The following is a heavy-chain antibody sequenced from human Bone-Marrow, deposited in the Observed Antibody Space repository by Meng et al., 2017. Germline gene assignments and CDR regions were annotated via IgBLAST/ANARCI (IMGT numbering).Heavy chain of an antibody. D-gene: IGHD2-21*02. J-gene: IGHJ5*02. CDR3: ARGYCGGDCYIPFDNWFDP. V-gene: IGHV4-30-2*01. CDR2: IYHSGST. Sequence: QLQLQESGSGLVKPPQTLSLTCAVSVGSISSGGYSWSWIRQPPGKGLEWIGYIYHSGSTYYNPSLKSRVTISVDRSKNQFSLKLSSVTAADTAVYYCARGYCGGDCYIPFDNWFDPWGQGTLVTVSS. CDR1: VGSISSGGYS.